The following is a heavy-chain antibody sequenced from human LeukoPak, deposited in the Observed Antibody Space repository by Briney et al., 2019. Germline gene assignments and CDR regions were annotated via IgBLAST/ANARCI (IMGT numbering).Heavy chain of an antibody. CDR2: INPNSGGT. V-gene: IGHV1-2*02. J-gene: IGHJ6*03. Sequence: ASVKVSCKASGYTFTGHYMHWVRQAPGQGLEWMGWINPNSGGTNYAQKFQGRVTMTRDTSISTAYMELSRLRSDDTAVYYCARGGGGSWVYYYYYMDVWGKGTTVTVSS. D-gene: IGHD1-26*01. CDR1: GYTFTGHY. CDR3: ARGGGGSWVYYYYYMDV.